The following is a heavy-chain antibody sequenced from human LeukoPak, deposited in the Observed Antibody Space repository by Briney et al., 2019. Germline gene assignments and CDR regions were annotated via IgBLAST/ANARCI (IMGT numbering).Heavy chain of an antibody. D-gene: IGHD3-22*01. CDR1: GFTFDDSA. CDR3: AKAPPYYSDSSGYFQH. Sequence: GGSLRLSCAASGFTFDDSAMHWVRQVPGKGPEWVSGISWNSGIIDYADSVKGRFTISRDNAKNSLYLQMNNLRPDDTAFYYCAKAPPYYSDSSGYFQHWGQGTLVTVSS. J-gene: IGHJ1*01. CDR2: ISWNSGII. V-gene: IGHV3-9*01.